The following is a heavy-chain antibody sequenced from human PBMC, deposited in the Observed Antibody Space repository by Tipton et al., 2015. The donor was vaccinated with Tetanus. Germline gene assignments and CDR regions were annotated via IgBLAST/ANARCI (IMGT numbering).Heavy chain of an antibody. CDR2: ISGSGAAT. V-gene: IGHV3-23*01. J-gene: IGHJ6*02. CDR3: AKFLVVITQGYYHTMDV. D-gene: IGHD3-9*01. Sequence: GSLRLSCAASGFTFSTYAMSWVRQAPGKGLEWVSVISGSGAATYYADSVKGRFTISRDNSKNTLSLQMNSLRAEDTAVYFCAKFLVVITQGYYHTMDVWGQGTTVTVSS. CDR1: GFTFSTYA.